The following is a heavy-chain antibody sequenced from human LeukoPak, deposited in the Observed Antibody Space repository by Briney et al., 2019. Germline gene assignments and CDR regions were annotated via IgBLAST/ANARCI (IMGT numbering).Heavy chain of an antibody. CDR1: GFTFSSYE. J-gene: IGHJ4*02. Sequence: GGSLRLSCAASGFTFSSYEMNWVRQAPGKGLEWVSYISSSGSTIYYADSVKGRFTISRDNAKNSLYLQMNSLRAEDTAVYYCARDRGWLRPPGHFDYWGRGALVTVSS. CDR3: ARDRGWLRPPGHFDY. CDR2: ISSSGSTI. V-gene: IGHV3-48*03. D-gene: IGHD5-12*01.